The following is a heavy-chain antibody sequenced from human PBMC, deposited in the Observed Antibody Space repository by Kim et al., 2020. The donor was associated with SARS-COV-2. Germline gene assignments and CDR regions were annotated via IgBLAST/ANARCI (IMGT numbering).Heavy chain of an antibody. D-gene: IGHD7-27*01. J-gene: IGHJ6*02. Sequence: QKFPGRVTITRDTTASTAYMELSSLRSEDTAGYYCARAGDPYYYYGMDVWGQGTTVTVSS. V-gene: IGHV1-3*01. CDR3: ARAGDPYYYYGMDV.